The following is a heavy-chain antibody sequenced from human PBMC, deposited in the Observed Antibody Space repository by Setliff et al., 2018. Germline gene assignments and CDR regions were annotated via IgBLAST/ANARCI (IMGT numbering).Heavy chain of an antibody. CDR3: ARESDYGDQSY. D-gene: IGHD4-17*01. CDR1: GFTFRSYA. V-gene: IGHV3-23*01. CDR2: VSGTGGIT. Sequence: GGSLRLSCAASGFTFRSYAMSWVRQAPGKGLEWVSGVSGTGGITYYADSVKGRFTIFRDSAKNSLHLQMTSLSAEDTAVYYCARESDYGDQSYWGQGTLVTVSS. J-gene: IGHJ4*02.